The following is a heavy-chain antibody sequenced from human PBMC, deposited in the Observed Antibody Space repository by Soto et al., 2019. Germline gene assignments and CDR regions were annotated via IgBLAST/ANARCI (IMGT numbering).Heavy chain of an antibody. CDR2: IYYSGST. V-gene: IGHV4-59*01. Sequence: SETLSLTCTVSGGSISSYYWSWILQPPWKGLEWIGYIYYSGSTNYNPSLKSRVTISVDTSKNQFSLKLSSVTAADTAVYYCARTFPGIAVAVPGRWFDAWGQGTLVTVSS. J-gene: IGHJ5*02. CDR1: GGSISSYY. D-gene: IGHD6-19*01. CDR3: ARTFPGIAVAVPGRWFDA.